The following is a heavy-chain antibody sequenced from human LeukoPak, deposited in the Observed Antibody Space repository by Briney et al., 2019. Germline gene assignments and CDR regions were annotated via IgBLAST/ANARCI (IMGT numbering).Heavy chain of an antibody. V-gene: IGHV1-46*01. J-gene: IGHJ6*02. CDR1: GYTFTSYY. Sequence: EASVKVSCKASGYTFTSYYMHWVRQAPGQGLEWMGIINPSGGSTSYAQKFQGRVAMTRDTSTSTVYMELSSLRSEDTAVYYCASPMIAPPIAGYGMDVWGQGTTVTVSS. CDR2: INPSGGST. CDR3: ASPMIAPPIAGYGMDV. D-gene: IGHD3-22*01.